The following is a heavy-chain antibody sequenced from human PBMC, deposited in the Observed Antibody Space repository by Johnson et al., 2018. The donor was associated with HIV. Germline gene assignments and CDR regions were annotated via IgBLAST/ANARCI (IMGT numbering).Heavy chain of an antibody. J-gene: IGHJ3*02. CDR3: AREMGIAAAGTLDAFDI. CDR2: ISYDGSNK. Sequence: VQLVESGGGVVQPGRSLRLSCAASGFTFSSYAMHWVRQAPGKWLEWVAVISYDGSNKYYADSVKGRFTISRDNYKDTLYLQMNSLRAEDTALYYCAREMGIAAAGTLDAFDIWGQGTMVTVSS. D-gene: IGHD6-13*01. V-gene: IGHV3-30*04. CDR1: GFTFSSYA.